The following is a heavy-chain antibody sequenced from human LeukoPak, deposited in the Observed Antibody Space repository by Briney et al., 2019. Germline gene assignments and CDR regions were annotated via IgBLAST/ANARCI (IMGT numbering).Heavy chain of an antibody. CDR1: GFTFSSFW. V-gene: IGHV3-74*01. CDR3: AKGKYSGGYYFDY. Sequence: GGSLRLSCAASGFTFSSFWMHWVRQAPGMGLVWVSSTHSDGSTTGYADSVKGRFTISRDNSENTLYLQMNSLRVEDTAIYYCAKGKYSGGYYFDYWGQGTLVTVSS. CDR2: THSDGSTT. D-gene: IGHD1-26*01. J-gene: IGHJ4*02.